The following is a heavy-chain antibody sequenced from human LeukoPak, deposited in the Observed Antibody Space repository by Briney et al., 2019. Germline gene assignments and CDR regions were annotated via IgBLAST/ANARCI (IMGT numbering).Heavy chain of an antibody. J-gene: IGHJ4*02. V-gene: IGHV3-48*03. Sequence: GGSLRLSCAASGFTFSSYEMNWVRQAPGKGLEWVSYISSSGSTIYYADSVEGRFTISRGHTKNSLYLQMNSLRAEDTAVYYCAKDTKPLVVVVAATLDYWGQGTLVTVSS. CDR1: GFTFSSYE. D-gene: IGHD2-15*01. CDR2: ISSSGSTI. CDR3: AKDTKPLVVVVAATLDY.